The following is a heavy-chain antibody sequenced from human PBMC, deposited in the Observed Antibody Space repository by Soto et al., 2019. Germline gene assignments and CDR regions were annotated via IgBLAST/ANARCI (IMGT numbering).Heavy chain of an antibody. J-gene: IGHJ4*02. V-gene: IGHV4-59*01. CDR3: AGGYSGYDQFDY. CDR1: GGSISSYY. Sequence: PSETLSLTCTVSGGSISSYYWSWVRQPPGKGLEWIGYIYYSGSTNYNPSLKSRVTISVDTSKNQFSLKLSSVTAADTAVYYCAGGYSGYDQFDYWGQGTLVTVSS. CDR2: IYYSGST. D-gene: IGHD5-12*01.